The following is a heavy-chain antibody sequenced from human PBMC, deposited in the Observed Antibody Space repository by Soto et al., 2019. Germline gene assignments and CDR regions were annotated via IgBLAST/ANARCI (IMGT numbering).Heavy chain of an antibody. Sequence: AASVKVSCKASGYTFTGYYMHWVRQAPGQGLEWMGWINPNSGGTNYAQKFQGWVTMTRDTSISTAYMELSRLRSDDTAVYYCARRITGYSSSPHYFDYWGQGTLVTVSS. CDR3: ARRITGYSSSPHYFDY. J-gene: IGHJ4*02. CDR2: INPNSGGT. V-gene: IGHV1-2*04. D-gene: IGHD6-13*01. CDR1: GYTFTGYY.